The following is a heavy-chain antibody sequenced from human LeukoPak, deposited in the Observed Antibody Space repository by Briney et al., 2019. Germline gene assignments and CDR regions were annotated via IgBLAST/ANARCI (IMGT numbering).Heavy chain of an antibody. Sequence: SETLSLTCTVSGGSISSYYWSWIRQPPGKGLEWIGYIYYSGSTSYNPSLKSRVTISVDTSKNQFSLKLSSVTAADTAVSYCARGEYYFDYWGQGTLVTVSS. CDR1: GGSISSYY. D-gene: IGHD3-10*01. CDR2: IYYSGST. CDR3: ARGEYYFDY. V-gene: IGHV4-59*01. J-gene: IGHJ4*02.